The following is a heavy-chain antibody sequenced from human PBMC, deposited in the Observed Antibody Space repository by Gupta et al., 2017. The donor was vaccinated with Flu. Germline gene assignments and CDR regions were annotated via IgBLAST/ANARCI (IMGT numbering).Heavy chain of an antibody. CDR1: FSPSG. V-gene: IGHV3-33*01. J-gene: IGHJ4*02. CDR3: ARSRTGTTGYFDY. CDR2: IWYDGSNK. D-gene: IGHD1-1*01. Sequence: FSPSGMHWGRQAPGKGLEWVAIIWYDGSNKYYADSVKGRFTISRDNSENTLYLQMNSLRAEDTAVYYCARSRTGTTGYFDYWGQGNLVTVSS.